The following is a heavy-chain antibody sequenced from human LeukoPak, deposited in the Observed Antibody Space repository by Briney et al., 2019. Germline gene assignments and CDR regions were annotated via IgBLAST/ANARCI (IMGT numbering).Heavy chain of an antibody. D-gene: IGHD1-26*01. Sequence: PGGSLRLSCAASKFIFSNYELNWVRQAPGKGLEWVSYINSRGSSTYYADSVKGRFTMSRDKAKYTLYLQMNSLRVEDTAIYYCARVGPDTRGWELTGFDYWGQGTLVTVSS. CDR1: KFIFSNYE. J-gene: IGHJ4*02. CDR3: ARVGPDTRGWELTGFDY. V-gene: IGHV3-48*03. CDR2: INSRGSST.